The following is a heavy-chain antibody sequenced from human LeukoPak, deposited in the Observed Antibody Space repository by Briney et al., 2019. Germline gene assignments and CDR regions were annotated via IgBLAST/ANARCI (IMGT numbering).Heavy chain of an antibody. V-gene: IGHV3-15*01. CDR2: IKSKTDGGTT. Sequence: GGSLRLSCAASGFTFSNAWMSWVRQAPGKGLERVGRIKSKTDGGTTDYAAPVKGRFTISRDDSKNTLYLQMNSLKTEDTAVYYCTTYPMVYAMNYWGQGTLVTVSS. CDR1: GFTFSNAW. D-gene: IGHD2-8*01. J-gene: IGHJ4*02. CDR3: TTYPMVYAMNY.